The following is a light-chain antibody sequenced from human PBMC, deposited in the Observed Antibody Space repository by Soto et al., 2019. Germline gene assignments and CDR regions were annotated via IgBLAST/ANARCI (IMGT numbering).Light chain of an antibody. Sequence: EIEMTQSPSTLSLAPGERVTLSCRASESVSTNLAWYQQKAGQAPRLLIYGASRRATGIPASFSGSGSGADFTLSISRLEHEDFAVYYCQQYGSSHPRTFGQGTKVDIK. CDR3: QQYGSSHPRT. V-gene: IGKV3-20*01. CDR2: GAS. J-gene: IGKJ1*01. CDR1: ESVSTN.